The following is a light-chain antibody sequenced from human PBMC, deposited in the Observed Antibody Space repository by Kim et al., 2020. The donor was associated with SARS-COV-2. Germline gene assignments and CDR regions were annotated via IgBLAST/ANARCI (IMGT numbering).Light chain of an antibody. CDR2: GAS. CDR3: QQYGSSPWT. V-gene: IGKV3-20*01. Sequence: SPGERATLSCRASQSVSSSYLAWYQQKPSQAPRLLIYGASSRATDIPDRFSGSGSGTDFTLTISRLEPEDFAVYYCQQYGSSPWTFGQGTKVDIK. CDR1: QSVSSSY. J-gene: IGKJ1*01.